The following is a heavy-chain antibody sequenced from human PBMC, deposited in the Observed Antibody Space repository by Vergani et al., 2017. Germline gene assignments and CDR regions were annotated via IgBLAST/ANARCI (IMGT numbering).Heavy chain of an antibody. CDR3: ARDITIFGVVIFDY. CDR2: MNPNSGGT. V-gene: IGHV1-2*02. J-gene: IGHJ4*02. CDR1: GYTFTSYD. Sequence: QVQLVQSGAEVKKPGASVKVSCKASGYTFTSYDINWVRQATGQGLEWMGWMNPNSGGTNYAQKFQGRVTMTRDTSISTAYMELSRLRSDDTAVYYCARDITIFGVVIFDYWGQGTLVTVSS. D-gene: IGHD3-3*01.